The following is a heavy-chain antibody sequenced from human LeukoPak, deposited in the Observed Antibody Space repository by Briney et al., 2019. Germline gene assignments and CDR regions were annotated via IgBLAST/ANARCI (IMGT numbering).Heavy chain of an antibody. V-gene: IGHV4-4*09. J-gene: IGHJ6*03. D-gene: IGHD3-22*01. CDR1: GGSISSYY. CDR3: ARTMIEDYYYYYMDV. Sequence: SETLSLTCTVSGGSISSYYWSWIRQPPGKGLEWIGYIYTSGSTNYNPSHKSRVTISVDTSKNQFSLKLSSVTAADTAVYYCARTMIEDYYYYYMDVWGKGTTVTVSS. CDR2: IYTSGST.